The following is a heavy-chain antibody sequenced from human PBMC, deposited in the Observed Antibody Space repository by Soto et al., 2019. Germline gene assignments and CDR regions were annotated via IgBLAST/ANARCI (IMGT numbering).Heavy chain of an antibody. V-gene: IGHV2-5*02. CDR3: AHSMAHNNHAMDV. J-gene: IGHJ6*02. Sequence: QITLKESGPTLVKPTQTLTLTCTCAGLSLSSSGAAVGWIRQPPGKALEWLALIYWDDDKLYSPSLNSRLNNTKDTSKNEVVLTMTNMDPVDAGTYYYAHSMAHNNHAMDVWGQGTTVTVSS. CDR1: GLSLSSSGAA. D-gene: IGHD3-10*01. CDR2: IYWDDDK.